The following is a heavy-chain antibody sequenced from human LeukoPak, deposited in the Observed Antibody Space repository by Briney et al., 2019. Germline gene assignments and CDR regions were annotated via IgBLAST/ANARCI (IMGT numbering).Heavy chain of an antibody. CDR1: GFTLNNAW. CDR3: CKVVRGKNFFEN. CDR2: IKGNNDGGTT. Sequence: GGSLRLSCVATGFTLNNAWMSWVRQAPGKGLEWVGHIKGNNDGGTTDHAPPVKGRFTISRDDSKNTLSLQMNSLKTEDTAVYYCCKVVRGKNFFENWGQGTLVAVSS. D-gene: IGHD6-6*01. V-gene: IGHV3-15*01. J-gene: IGHJ4*02.